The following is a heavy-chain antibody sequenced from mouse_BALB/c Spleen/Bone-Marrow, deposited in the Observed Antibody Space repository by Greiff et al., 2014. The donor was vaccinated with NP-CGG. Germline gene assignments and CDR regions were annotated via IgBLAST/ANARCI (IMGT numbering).Heavy chain of an antibody. V-gene: IGHV6-6*02. CDR2: IRLKSNNYAT. CDR1: GFTFSNYW. J-gene: IGHJ2*01. CDR3: TRGWADY. Sequence: EVQLVESGGGLVQPGGSMKLSCVASGFTFSNYWMNWVRQSPEKGLEWVAEIRLKSNNYATHYAESVKGRFTISRDDSKSSVYLQMNNLRAVDTGIYYCTRGWADYWGQGTTLTVSS. D-gene: IGHD3-3*01.